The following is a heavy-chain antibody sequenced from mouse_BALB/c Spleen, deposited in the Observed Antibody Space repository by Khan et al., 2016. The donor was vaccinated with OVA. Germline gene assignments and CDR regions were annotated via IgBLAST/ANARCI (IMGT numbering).Heavy chain of an antibody. D-gene: IGHD1-2*01. CDR2: IDPANGNT. Sequence: EVQLQQSGAELVKPGASVKLSCTASGFNIKDTYMHWVKQRPEQGLEWIGRIDPANGNTKYDPKFQGKATITADTSSNTADLQLSSLTSEDTAVYYCARSYYGYYYAMDYWGQGTSVTVSS. J-gene: IGHJ4*01. CDR1: GFNIKDTY. CDR3: ARSYYGYYYAMDY. V-gene: IGHV14-3*02.